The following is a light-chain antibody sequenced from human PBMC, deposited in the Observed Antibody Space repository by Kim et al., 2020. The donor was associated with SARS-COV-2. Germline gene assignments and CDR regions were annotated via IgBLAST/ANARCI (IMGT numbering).Light chain of an antibody. CDR3: QQRRDWYS. CDR2: DAS. V-gene: IGKV3-11*01. CDR1: QSVSTY. Sequence: EIVLTQSPATLSLSPGERATLSCRASQSVSTYLGWYQQKPGQAPRLLIYDASKRVTGIPARFSGSGSGTDFTLTISSLEPEDFGVYYCQQRRDWYSFGQGTKLEI. J-gene: IGKJ2*03.